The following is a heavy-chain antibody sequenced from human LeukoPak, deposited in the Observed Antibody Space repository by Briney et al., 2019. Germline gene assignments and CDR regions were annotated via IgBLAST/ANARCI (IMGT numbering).Heavy chain of an antibody. D-gene: IGHD3-22*01. CDR2: ISYDGSNK. J-gene: IGHJ4*02. CDR1: GFTFSSYA. CDR3: ASYDSSGYYVY. V-gene: IGHV3-30-3*01. Sequence: GGSLRLSCAASGFTFSSYAMHWVRQAPGKGLEWVAVISYDGSNKYYADSAKGRFTISRDNSRNTLYLQMNSLRAEDTAVYYCASYDSSGYYVYWGQGTLVTVSS.